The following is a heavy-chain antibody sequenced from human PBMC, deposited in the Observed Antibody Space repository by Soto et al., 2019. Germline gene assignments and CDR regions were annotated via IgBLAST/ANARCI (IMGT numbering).Heavy chain of an antibody. D-gene: IGHD6-19*01. CDR3: AKGIGVSVAGTDY. CDR2: ISGSGGST. J-gene: IGHJ4*02. V-gene: IGHV3-23*01. CDR1: GFTFSSHA. Sequence: EVQLLESGGGLVQPGGSLRLSCVASGFTFSSHAMSWVRQAPGKGLEWVSGISGSGGSTYYADSVKGRFSISRDNSENTLYLQMNSLSVEDTAVYYCAKGIGVSVAGTDYWGQGTLVTVSS.